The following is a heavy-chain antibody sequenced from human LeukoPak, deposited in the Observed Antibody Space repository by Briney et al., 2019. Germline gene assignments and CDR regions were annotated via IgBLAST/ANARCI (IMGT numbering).Heavy chain of an antibody. V-gene: IGHV3-23*01. J-gene: IGHJ5*02. CDR1: GFTFSIYA. CDR2: ISGSGSST. CDR3: AKSPLHTGTTRVWFDP. D-gene: IGHD1-1*01. Sequence: GGSLRLSCAASGFTFSIYAMSWVRQAPGKGLEWVSDISGSGSSTYYADSVKGRFTISRDNSNNTVYLQMKSLRAEDTALYYCAKSPLHTGTTRVWFDPWGQGTLVTVSS.